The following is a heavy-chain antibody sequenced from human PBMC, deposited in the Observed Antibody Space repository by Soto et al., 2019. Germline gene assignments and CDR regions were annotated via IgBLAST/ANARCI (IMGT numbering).Heavy chain of an antibody. CDR1: GGSVNGYY. D-gene: IGHD3-3*01. CDR2: INHTGGT. CDR3: ATRITGFGLLIPPFDP. J-gene: IGHJ5*02. Sequence: PSETLSLTCAVYGGSVNGYYWNWIRQPPGKGLEWIGEINHTGGTHYNPSLESRVTMSVDTSKNQFSLRLTSVTAAETAIYYCATRITGFGLLIPPFDPWGQGTQVTVSS. V-gene: IGHV4-34*01.